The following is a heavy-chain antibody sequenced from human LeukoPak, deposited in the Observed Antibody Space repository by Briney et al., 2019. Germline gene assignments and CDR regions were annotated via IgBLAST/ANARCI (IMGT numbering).Heavy chain of an antibody. CDR1: GFTFSSYS. D-gene: IGHD3-22*01. Sequence: GGSLRLSCAASGFTFSSYSMNWVRQAPGKGLEWVSSISSSSSYIYYADSVKGRFTISRDNAKNSLYLQMNSLRAEDTAVYYCASSSPNYYYDSSGYYPQTFDYWGQGTLVTVSS. CDR3: ASSSPNYYYDSSGYYPQTFDY. CDR2: ISSSSSYI. V-gene: IGHV3-21*01. J-gene: IGHJ4*02.